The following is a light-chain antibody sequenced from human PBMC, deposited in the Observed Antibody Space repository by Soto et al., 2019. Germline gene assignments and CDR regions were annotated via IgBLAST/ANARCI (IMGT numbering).Light chain of an antibody. CDR3: QQYGSSRGT. Sequence: EIVLTQSPGTLSLSPGERATLSCRASQSVSSSYLAWYQQKPGQAPRLLIYGASSRDTGIPDRFSGSGSGTDFTLTISRREPEEFAVYYCQQYGSSRGTFGQGTKVEIK. J-gene: IGKJ1*01. V-gene: IGKV3-20*01. CDR2: GAS. CDR1: QSVSSSY.